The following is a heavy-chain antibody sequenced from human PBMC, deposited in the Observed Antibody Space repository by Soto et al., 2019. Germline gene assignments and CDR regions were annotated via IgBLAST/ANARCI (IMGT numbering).Heavy chain of an antibody. CDR1: GDSVSSNRAA. D-gene: IGHD1-26*01. Sequence: SQTLSLTCAISGDSVSSNRAAWNWIRQSPSRGREWLGRTYYRSKWYNDYAVSVKSRITINPDTSKIQFSLQLNSVTPEDTAVYYCSRGSGSYYGFDYWGQGTLVTVSS. J-gene: IGHJ4*02. CDR2: TYYRSKWYN. CDR3: SRGSGSYYGFDY. V-gene: IGHV6-1*01.